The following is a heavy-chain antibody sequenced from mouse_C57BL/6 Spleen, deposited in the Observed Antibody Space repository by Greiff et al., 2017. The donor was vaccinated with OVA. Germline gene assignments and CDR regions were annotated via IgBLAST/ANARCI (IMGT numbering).Heavy chain of an antibody. CDR3: ARFTTGEAMDY. J-gene: IGHJ4*01. V-gene: IGHV1-82*01. CDR1: GYAFSSSW. CDR2: IYPGDGDT. Sequence: QVQLQQSGPELVKPGASVKISCKASGYAFSSSWMNWVKQRPGKGLEWIGRIYPGDGDTNYNGKFKGKATLTADKSSSTAYMQLSSLTSEDSAVYFCARFTTGEAMDYWGQGTSVTVSS. D-gene: IGHD1-1*01.